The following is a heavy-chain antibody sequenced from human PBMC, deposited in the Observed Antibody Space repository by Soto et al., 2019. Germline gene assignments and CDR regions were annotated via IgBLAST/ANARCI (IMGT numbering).Heavy chain of an antibody. D-gene: IGHD3-22*01. CDR1: GGSFKSGSYS. J-gene: IGHJ4*02. Sequence: SETLSLTCTVSGGSFKSGSYSWSWIRQPPGKGLEWIGYVYHTGRTSDNPSLKSRVSISVDTSKNQFSLKLSYVTAADTAVYYCARTGYYYDSSGYYYVHDYWGQGSLVTVSS. CDR3: ARTGYYYDSSGYYYVHDY. CDR2: VYHTGRT. V-gene: IGHV4-61*01.